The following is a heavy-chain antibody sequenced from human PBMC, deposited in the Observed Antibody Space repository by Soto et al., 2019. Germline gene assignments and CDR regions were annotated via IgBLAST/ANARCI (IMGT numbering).Heavy chain of an antibody. CDR3: TTDMAYGVLFDY. D-gene: IGHD4-17*01. Sequence: EVQLVESGGGLVKPGGSLRLSCAASGFTFSNAWMNWVRQAPGKGLEWVGRIKSKTDGGTTDYAAPVKGRFTISRDDSKNTLYLQMNSLKTEHTAVYYCTTDMAYGVLFDYWGQGTLVTVSS. V-gene: IGHV3-15*07. CDR2: IKSKTDGGTT. CDR1: GFTFSNAW. J-gene: IGHJ4*02.